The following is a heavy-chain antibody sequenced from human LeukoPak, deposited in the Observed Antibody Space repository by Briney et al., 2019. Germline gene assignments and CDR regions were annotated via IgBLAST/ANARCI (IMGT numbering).Heavy chain of an antibody. CDR3: ARTSCSGGSCYLSGFWFDP. D-gene: IGHD2-15*01. CDR2: FSSSGTT. V-gene: IGHV4-4*07. J-gene: IGHJ5*02. Sequence: SETLSLTCSVSGDSISYFYWSWIRQAAGKGLEWIGRFSSSGTTDYNASLKSRVTMSVDTSKNQFSLKLSSVTAADTAVYCCARTSCSGGSCYLSGFWFDPWGQGTLVTVSS. CDR1: GDSISYFY.